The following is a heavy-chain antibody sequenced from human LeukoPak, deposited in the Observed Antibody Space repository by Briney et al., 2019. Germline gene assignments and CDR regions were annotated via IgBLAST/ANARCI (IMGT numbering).Heavy chain of an antibody. CDR2: IRYDGSNK. D-gene: IGHD2-15*01. CDR3: AKAKLRYCSGGSCRYYFDY. Sequence: PGGSLRLSCAASGFTFSSYGMHWVRQAPGKGLEWVAFIRYDGSNKYYADSVKGRFTISRNNSKNTLYLQMNSLRAEDTAVYYCAKAKLRYCSGGSCRYYFDYWGQGTLVTVSS. V-gene: IGHV3-30*02. J-gene: IGHJ4*02. CDR1: GFTFSSYG.